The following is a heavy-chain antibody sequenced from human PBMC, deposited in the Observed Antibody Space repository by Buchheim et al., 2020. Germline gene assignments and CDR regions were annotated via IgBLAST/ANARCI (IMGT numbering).Heavy chain of an antibody. CDR3: VRLRNEYGDSLEI. CDR1: GGSINSNVDS. CDR2: VYSNGIT. Sequence: QLQLQEPGPGLVKPSETLSLTCTVSGGSINSNVDSWGWIRQPPAKGLEWIGNVYSNGITYYNPSLKSRVTISVDTSKNQFSLKLKSVTAADTALYNCVRLRNEYGDSLEIWGQGTL. D-gene: IGHD4-17*01. V-gene: IGHV4-39*07. J-gene: IGHJ4*02.